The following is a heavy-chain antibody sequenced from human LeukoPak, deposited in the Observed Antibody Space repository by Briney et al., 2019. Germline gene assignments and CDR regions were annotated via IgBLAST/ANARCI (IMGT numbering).Heavy chain of an antibody. CDR2: INPNSGGA. CDR3: ARDSRNYYDSRGGGDEAFDI. J-gene: IGHJ3*02. CDR1: GYTFTGYY. Sequence: ASVKVSCKTSGYTFTGYYIQWVRQAPGQGLEWMGWINPNSGGASCVQKFQGRVTMTSDTSISTAYMELSSLRSDDTAVYYCARDSRNYYDSRGGGDEAFDIWGQGTMVTVSS. D-gene: IGHD3-22*01. V-gene: IGHV1-2*02.